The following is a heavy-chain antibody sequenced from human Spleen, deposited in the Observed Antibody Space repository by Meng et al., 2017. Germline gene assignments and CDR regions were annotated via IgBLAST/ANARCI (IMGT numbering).Heavy chain of an antibody. D-gene: IGHD3-16*01. J-gene: IGHJ5*02. Sequence: QIQLVESGGGVVQPGGSLRLAFATSGFTFTDYDMHWVRQAPGKGPQWVAIVSHDGNSGCYADSVKGRFSVSRDNFKNIQFLHMNSLRPEDTALYYCARDKSHYDGRSGWFDPWGQGTLVTVSS. CDR2: VSHDGNSG. CDR3: ARDKSHYDGRSGWFDP. CDR1: GFTFTDYD. V-gene: IGHV3-30-3*01.